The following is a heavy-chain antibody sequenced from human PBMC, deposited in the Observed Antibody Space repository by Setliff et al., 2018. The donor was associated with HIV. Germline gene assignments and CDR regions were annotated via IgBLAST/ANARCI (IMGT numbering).Heavy chain of an antibody. J-gene: IGHJ4*02. V-gene: IGHV1-2*02. CDR2: TNPNTGAT. Sequence: ASVKVSCKASGYTLTGYYMHWVRLAPGLGLEWMGWTNPNTGATRFAQKFQGRVTMTTNTSISTAYMGLRSLRSDDTAVYYCAIDMVGGWLRPMPDFWGQGALVTVSS. CDR3: AIDMVGGWLRPMPDF. D-gene: IGHD2-2*01. CDR1: GYTLTGYY.